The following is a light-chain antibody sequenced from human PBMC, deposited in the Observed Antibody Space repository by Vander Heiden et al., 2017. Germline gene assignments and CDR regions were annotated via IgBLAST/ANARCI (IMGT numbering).Light chain of an antibody. CDR1: SANIGAGYD. CDR3: QSYDSSLSGWV. V-gene: IGLV1-40*01. J-gene: IGLJ3*02. Sequence: QSALTQPPSVPGAPGQRVTIASTGSSANIGAGYDVHWYQQLPGTAPKLLIYGNSNRPSGVPDRFSGSKSGTSASLAITGLQAEDEADYYCQSYDSSLSGWVFGGGTKLTVL. CDR2: GNS.